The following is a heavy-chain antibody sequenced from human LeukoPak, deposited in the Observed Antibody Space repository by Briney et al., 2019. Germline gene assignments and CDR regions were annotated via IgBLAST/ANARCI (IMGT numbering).Heavy chain of an antibody. CDR1: GGTFSSYA. V-gene: IGHV1-69*06. J-gene: IGHJ4*02. D-gene: IGHD2-15*01. CDR2: IIPIFGTA. CDR3: ARAPLGVERKYRSGGSCYSTPYYFDY. Sequence: ASVKVSCKASGGTFSSYAISWVRQAPGQGLEWMGGIIPIFGTANYAQKFQGRVTITADKSTSTAYMELSSLRSEDTAVYYCARAPLGVERKYRSGGSCYSTPYYFDYWGQGTLVTVSS.